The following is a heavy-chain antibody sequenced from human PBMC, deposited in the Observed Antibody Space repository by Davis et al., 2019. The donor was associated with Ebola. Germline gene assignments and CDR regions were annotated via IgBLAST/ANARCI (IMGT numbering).Heavy chain of an antibody. J-gene: IGHJ6*04. V-gene: IGHV1-69*04. Sequence: AASVKVSCKTSGGTFTNYAVNWVRQAPGQGLEWMGRIIPVVDTKDYAQKFQGRVTMTRDTSISTAYMELSRLRSDDTAVYYCARDGIATFGKVKYYYGMDVWGKGTTVTVSS. CDR3: ARDGIATFGKVKYYYGMDV. D-gene: IGHD6-13*01. CDR2: IIPVVDTK. CDR1: GGTFTNYA.